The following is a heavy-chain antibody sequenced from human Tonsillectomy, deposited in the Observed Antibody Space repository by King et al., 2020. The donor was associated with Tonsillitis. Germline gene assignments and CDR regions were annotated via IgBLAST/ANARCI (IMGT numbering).Heavy chain of an antibody. CDR2: ISFDESNK. D-gene: IGHD6-13*01. V-gene: IGHV3-30-3*01. Sequence: VHLVESGGGVVQPGRSLRLSCAASGFPFSSYAMHWVRQAPGKGLKWVALISFDESNKHHADSVKGRFTISRDDSTSTPYLQMNSLRPEDTAVYYCARGRGWYRSSWYFSWGQGTLVTVSS. J-gene: IGHJ1*01. CDR1: GFPFSSYA. CDR3: ARGRGWYRSSWYFS.